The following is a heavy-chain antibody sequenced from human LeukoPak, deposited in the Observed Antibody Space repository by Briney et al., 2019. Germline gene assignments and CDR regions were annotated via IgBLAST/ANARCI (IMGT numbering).Heavy chain of an antibody. CDR1: GFIFSDYA. Sequence: GGSLRLSCAASGFIFSDYAMSWVRQAPGKGLEWLSGMSKSGYYTYDTESVKGRFTISRDNSKNTLYLQMSDLRAEDTAIYYCAKFDGWELAEYYLDYWGHGTLVTVSS. J-gene: IGHJ4*01. V-gene: IGHV3-23*01. CDR2: MSKSGYYT. CDR3: AKFDGWELAEYYLDY. D-gene: IGHD1-26*01.